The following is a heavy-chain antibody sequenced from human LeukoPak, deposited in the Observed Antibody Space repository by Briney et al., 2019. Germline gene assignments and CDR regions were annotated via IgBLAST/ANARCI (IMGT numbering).Heavy chain of an antibody. CDR2: IRQDGSET. CDR1: GFIFSNYW. V-gene: IGHV3-7*01. D-gene: IGHD2-15*01. J-gene: IGHJ3*02. Sequence: GGSLRLSCAASGFIFSNYWMQWVRQAPGKGLEWVANIRQDGSETYYVDSVKGRFTISRDNAKNSLFLQMNSLRAEDTAVYYCVREYCSSGSCSDAFDIWGQGTMVTVSS. CDR3: VREYCSSGSCSDAFDI.